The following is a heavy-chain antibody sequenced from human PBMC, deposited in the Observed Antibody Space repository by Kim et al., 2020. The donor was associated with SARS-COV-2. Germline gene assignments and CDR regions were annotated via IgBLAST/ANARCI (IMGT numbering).Heavy chain of an antibody. Sequence: SVKVSCKASGFTFTSSAVQWVRQARGQRLEWIGWIVVGSGNTNYAQKFQERVTITRDMSTSTAYMELSSLRSEDTAVYYCAAASQTKALEGLDAFDIWGQGTMVTVSS. J-gene: IGHJ3*02. V-gene: IGHV1-58*01. CDR1: GFTFTSSA. CDR2: IVVGSGNT. D-gene: IGHD1-1*01. CDR3: AAASQTKALEGLDAFDI.